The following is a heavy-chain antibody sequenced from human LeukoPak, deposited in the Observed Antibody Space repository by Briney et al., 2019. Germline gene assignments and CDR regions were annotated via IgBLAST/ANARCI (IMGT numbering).Heavy chain of an antibody. Sequence: GGSLRLSCAASGFTFSSYAMSWVRQAPGKGLEWVSAISGSGGSTYYADSVKGRFTISRDNSKNTLYLQMNSLRAEDTAVYYCARDLSSYGYFSYYYYGMDVWGQGTTVTVSS. D-gene: IGHD5-18*01. J-gene: IGHJ6*02. V-gene: IGHV3-23*01. CDR3: ARDLSSYGYFSYYYYGMDV. CDR1: GFTFSSYA. CDR2: ISGSGGST.